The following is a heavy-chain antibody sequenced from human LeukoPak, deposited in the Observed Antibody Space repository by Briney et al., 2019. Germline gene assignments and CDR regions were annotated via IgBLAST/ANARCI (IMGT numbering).Heavy chain of an antibody. J-gene: IGHJ6*02. CDR1: XXXXXXXX. Sequence: TXXLTCAVXXXXXXXXXWSXIXQPPXXGXXXXGEINHSGSTNYNPSLKSRVTISVDSSKNQFSLKLSSVTAADTAVYYCAIELERFYYYGMDVWGQGTTVTVSS. CDR3: AIELERFYYYGMDV. V-gene: IGHV4-34*01. D-gene: IGHD1-1*01. CDR2: INHSGST.